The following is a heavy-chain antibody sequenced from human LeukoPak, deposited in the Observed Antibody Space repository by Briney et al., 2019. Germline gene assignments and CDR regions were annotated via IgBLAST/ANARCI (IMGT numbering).Heavy chain of an antibody. D-gene: IGHD3-22*01. CDR1: GFTFSSYS. CDR2: ISSSSSYI. CDR3: ASAPYYYDSSGLYFDY. V-gene: IGHV3-21*04. Sequence: GGSLRLSCAASGFTFSSYSMNWVRQAPGKGLEWVSSISSSSSYIYYADSVKGRFTISRDNSKNTLYLQMNSLRAEDTAVYYCASAPYYYDSSGLYFDYWGQGTLVTVSS. J-gene: IGHJ4*02.